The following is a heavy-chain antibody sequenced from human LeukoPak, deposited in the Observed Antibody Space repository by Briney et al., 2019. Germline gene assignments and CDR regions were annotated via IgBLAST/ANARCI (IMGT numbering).Heavy chain of an antibody. Sequence: ASVRVSCKASGYTFTGYYMHWVRKPPGPGNEWMGWINPNSGGTNYAQKFQGRVTMTRDTSISTAYMELSRLRSDDTAVYYCASNLYGSGSFYGRFDYWGQGTLVTVSS. D-gene: IGHD3-10*01. CDR3: ASNLYGSGSFYGRFDY. J-gene: IGHJ4*02. CDR2: INPNSGGT. CDR1: GYTFTGYY. V-gene: IGHV1-2*02.